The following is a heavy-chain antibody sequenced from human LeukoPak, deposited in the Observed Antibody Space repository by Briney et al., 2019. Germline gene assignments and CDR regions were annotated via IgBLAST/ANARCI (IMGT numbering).Heavy chain of an antibody. CDR1: GFTFSNFW. CDR2: IKQDGSVK. D-gene: IGHD6-19*01. V-gene: IGHV3-7*03. CDR3: ARTAGHRQWLVSYYYYYGMDV. J-gene: IGHJ6*02. Sequence: GGSLRLSCAASGFTFSNFWMNWVRQAPGKGLEWVANIKQDGSVKHYVDSVKGRFTISRDNTKNSLYLQMNSLRAEDTAVYYCARTAGHRQWLVSYYYYYGMDVWGQGTTVTVSS.